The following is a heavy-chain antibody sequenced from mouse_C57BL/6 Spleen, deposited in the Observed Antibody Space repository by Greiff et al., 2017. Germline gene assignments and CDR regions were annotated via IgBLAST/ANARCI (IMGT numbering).Heavy chain of an antibody. D-gene: IGHD2-4*01. CDR3: ARGIYYDYLYYFDY. CDR2: IFPGSGST. Sequence: QVQLKQSGPELVKPGASVKISCKASGYTFTDYYINWVKQRPGQGLEWIGWIFPGSGSTYYNEKFKGKATLTVDKSSSTAYMLLSSLTSEDSAVYFCARGIYYDYLYYFDYWGQGTTLTVSS. CDR1: GYTFTDYY. J-gene: IGHJ2*01. V-gene: IGHV1-75*01.